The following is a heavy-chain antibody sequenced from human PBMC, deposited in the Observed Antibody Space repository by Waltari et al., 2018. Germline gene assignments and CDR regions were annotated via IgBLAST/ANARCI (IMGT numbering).Heavy chain of an antibody. Sequence: EVQLVESGGGLVQPGGSLRLSCAASGFPFSSYSMNWVRQAPGKGLEWVSYISSSSSTIYYADSVKGRFTISRDNAKNSLYLQMNSLRAEDTAVYYCARDYEDIWFGELAVDYWGQGTLVTVSS. CDR2: ISSSSSTI. V-gene: IGHV3-48*04. CDR1: GFPFSSYS. CDR3: ARDYEDIWFGELAVDY. J-gene: IGHJ4*02. D-gene: IGHD3-10*01.